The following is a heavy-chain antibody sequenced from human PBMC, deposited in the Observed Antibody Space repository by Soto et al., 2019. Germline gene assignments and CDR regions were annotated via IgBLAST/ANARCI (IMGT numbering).Heavy chain of an antibody. CDR2: IYYSGST. CDR1: GGSISSGGYY. Sequence: SETLSLTCTVSGGSISSGGYYWSWIRQHPGKGLEWIGYIYYSGSTYYNPSLRSRVTISVDTSKNQFSLKLTSVTAADTAVYYCAKGPTGGYGTFFFDYWGQGALVTVSS. D-gene: IGHD2-8*02. V-gene: IGHV4-31*03. J-gene: IGHJ4*02. CDR3: AKGPTGGYGTFFFDY.